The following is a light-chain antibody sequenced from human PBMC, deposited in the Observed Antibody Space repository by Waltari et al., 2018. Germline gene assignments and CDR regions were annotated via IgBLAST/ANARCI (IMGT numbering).Light chain of an antibody. V-gene: IGKV3-15*01. Sequence: IVMTQSPATLSASPGERVTLSCRASPSVSGNLAWYQQKPGQAPRLLMYGASTRAAGVPTRFSGSGSGTEFTVTISSLQSEDFAVYYCQQYNDWPQTFGQGTKLETK. J-gene: IGKJ2*01. CDR3: QQYNDWPQT. CDR1: PSVSGN. CDR2: GAS.